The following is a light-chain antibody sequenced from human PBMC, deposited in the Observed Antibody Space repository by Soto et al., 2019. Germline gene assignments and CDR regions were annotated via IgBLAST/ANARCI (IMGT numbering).Light chain of an antibody. J-gene: IGKJ1*01. V-gene: IGKV1-5*03. Sequence: DIQMTQSPSTLSASVGDRVTITCRASQSISSWLAWYQQKPGKAPKILIYKASNLESGVPSRFSGSGSGTEFTLTISSLQPDDFATYYCQQYNSYSSLGQGTKVDIK. CDR1: QSISSW. CDR3: QQYNSYSS. CDR2: KAS.